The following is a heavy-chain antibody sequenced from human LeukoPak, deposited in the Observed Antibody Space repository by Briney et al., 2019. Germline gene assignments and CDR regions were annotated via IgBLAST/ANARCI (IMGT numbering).Heavy chain of an antibody. CDR2: IWYDGSNK. CDR3: ARDARPPTRVKWNAGLGPYSDY. Sequence: PGGSLRLSCAASGFTFRTYGMHWVRQAPGKGLEWVAVIWYDGSNKYYEDSVKGRFTTSRDNSKNTLDLQMNSLRAEDTAVYYCARDARPPTRVKWNAGLGPYSDYWGQGTLVTVSS. J-gene: IGHJ4*02. CDR1: GFTFRTYG. V-gene: IGHV3-33*01. D-gene: IGHD1-1*01.